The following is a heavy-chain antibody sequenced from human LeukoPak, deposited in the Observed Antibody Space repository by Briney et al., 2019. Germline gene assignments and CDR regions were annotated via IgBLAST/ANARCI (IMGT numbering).Heavy chain of an antibody. V-gene: IGHV4-59*01. D-gene: IGHD6-13*01. CDR3: ARAGSSSWTSYYYYGMDV. CDR1: GGSISSYY. Sequence: SETLSLTCTVSGGSISSYYWSWIRQPPGKGLEWIGYIYYSGSTNYNPSLKSRVTISVDTSKNQSSLKLSSVTAADTAVYYCARAGSSSWTSYYYYGMDVWGKGTTVTVSS. J-gene: IGHJ6*04. CDR2: IYYSGST.